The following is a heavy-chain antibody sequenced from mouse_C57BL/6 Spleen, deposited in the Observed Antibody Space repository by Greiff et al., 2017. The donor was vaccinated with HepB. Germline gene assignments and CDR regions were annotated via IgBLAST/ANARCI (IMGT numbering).Heavy chain of an antibody. Sequence: QVQLQQSGPGLVQPSQRLSITCTVSGFSLTSYGVHWVRQSPGKGLEWLGVIWRGGSTDYNAAFMSRLRITKDNSKSQVFFKRNSLQADDTAIYYCAKNINKGGTGWYFDVWGTGTTVTVSS. V-gene: IGHV2-5*01. CDR1: GFSLTSYG. J-gene: IGHJ1*03. CDR2: IWRGGST. CDR3: AKNINKGGTGWYFDV. D-gene: IGHD4-1*01.